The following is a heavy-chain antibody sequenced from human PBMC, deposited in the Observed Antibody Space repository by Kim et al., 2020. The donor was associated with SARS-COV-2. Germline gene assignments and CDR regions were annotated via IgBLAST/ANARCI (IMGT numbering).Heavy chain of an antibody. V-gene: IGHV4-34*01. J-gene: IGHJ6*03. Sequence: SETLSLTCAVYGGSFSGYYWSWIRQPPGKGLEWIGEINHSGSTNYNPSLKSRVTISVDTSKNQFSLKLSSVTAADTAVYYCARWPYSSGWRPMDVWGKGTTVTVSS. CDR3: ARWPYSSGWRPMDV. CDR1: GGSFSGYY. CDR2: INHSGST. D-gene: IGHD6-19*01.